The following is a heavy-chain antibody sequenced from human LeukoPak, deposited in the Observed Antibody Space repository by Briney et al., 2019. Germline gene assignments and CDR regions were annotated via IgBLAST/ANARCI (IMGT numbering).Heavy chain of an antibody. V-gene: IGHV3-33*06. CDR2: IWFDGSVT. CDR3: AKDTAVQFLEPAF. J-gene: IGHJ4*02. Sequence: GGSLRLSCAASGFTFNTHGMHWVRQAPGKGLEWVAAIWFDGSVTHYSDAVKGRFTISRDNSLNTLYLQMNSLRVEDTAIYYCAKDTAVQFLEPAFWGRGTLVTVSS. CDR1: GFTFNTHG. D-gene: IGHD3-3*01.